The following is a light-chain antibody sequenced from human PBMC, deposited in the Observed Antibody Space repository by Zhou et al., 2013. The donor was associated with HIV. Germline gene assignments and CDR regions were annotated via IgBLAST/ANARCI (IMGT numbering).Light chain of an antibody. Sequence: EIVMTQSPATLSVSPGERATLSCRASQGISSNVAWYQHKPGQAPRLLIYGASSRAPGIPDRFSGSGSGTDFTLTISRLEPEDFAVYSCQQYASSPRTFGQGTKVEIK. V-gene: IGKV3-20*01. CDR1: QGISSN. J-gene: IGKJ1*01. CDR2: GAS. CDR3: QQYASSPRT.